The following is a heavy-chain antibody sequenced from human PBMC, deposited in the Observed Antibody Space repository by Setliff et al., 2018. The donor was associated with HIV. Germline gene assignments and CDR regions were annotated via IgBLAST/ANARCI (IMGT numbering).Heavy chain of an antibody. CDR1: GFSFGTYF. D-gene: IGHD3-22*01. CDR3: AGSRGYFVQAD. CDR2: IKPDGSER. V-gene: IGHV3-7*01. Sequence: GGSLRLSCAASGFSFGTYFMTWVRQAPGKGLEWVAYIKPDGSERYYIDSVKGRFTISRDNARNSVYLQMNSLRAEDTAVYYCAGSRGYFVQADWGQGTLVTVSS. J-gene: IGHJ4*02.